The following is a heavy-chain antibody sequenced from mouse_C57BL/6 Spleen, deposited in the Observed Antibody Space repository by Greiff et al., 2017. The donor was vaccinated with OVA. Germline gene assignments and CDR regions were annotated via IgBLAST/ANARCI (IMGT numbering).Heavy chain of an antibody. Sequence: QVQLQQPGAELVKPGASVKLSCKASGYTFTSYWMHWVKQRPGQGLEWIGMIHPNSGSTNYNEKFKSKATLTVDKSSSTAYMQLSSLTSEAAAVYDCARGGDGLQYFDVWGTGTTVTVSS. CDR2: IHPNSGST. V-gene: IGHV1-64*01. CDR1: GYTFTSYW. J-gene: IGHJ1*03. D-gene: IGHD2-3*01. CDR3: ARGGDGLQYFDV.